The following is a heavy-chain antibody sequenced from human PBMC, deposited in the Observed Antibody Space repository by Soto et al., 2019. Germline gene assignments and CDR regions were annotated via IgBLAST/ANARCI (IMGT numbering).Heavy chain of an antibody. CDR2: LYSGGST. V-gene: IGHV3-66*01. J-gene: IGHJ4*02. D-gene: IGHD3-22*01. CDR1: GFTVSSNY. Sequence: GGSLRLSCAASGFTVSSNYMSWVRQAPGKGLEWVSILYSGGSTYYADSVKGRFTISRDNSKNMLYLQMNNLRAEDTAVYYCARERDTSGYVLKYWGQGTLVTVSS. CDR3: ARERDTSGYVLKY.